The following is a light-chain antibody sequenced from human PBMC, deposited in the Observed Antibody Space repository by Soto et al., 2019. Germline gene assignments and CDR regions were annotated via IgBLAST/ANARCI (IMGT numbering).Light chain of an antibody. V-gene: IGKV3-11*01. Sequence: EIVLTQSPDTLSLSPGETATLSCRASQSVSSYLAWYQQKPGQAPRLLIYDAPKRATGIPARFSGSGSGTDFTLTISSLEPGDIAVYYCQQRNNWPITFGQGTRLEIK. CDR1: QSVSSY. J-gene: IGKJ5*01. CDR3: QQRNNWPIT. CDR2: DAP.